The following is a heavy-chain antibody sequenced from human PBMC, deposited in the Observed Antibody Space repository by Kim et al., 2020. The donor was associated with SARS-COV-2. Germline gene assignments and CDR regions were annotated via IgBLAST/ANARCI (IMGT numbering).Heavy chain of an antibody. V-gene: IGHV4-59*01. J-gene: IGHJ4*02. Sequence: NPALRSRVTTSVDTSKKQFFLKLSSVAAADTAVYYCARDAGALRHYFDYWGQGTLVTVSS. CDR3: ARDAGALRHYFDY. D-gene: IGHD3-3*01.